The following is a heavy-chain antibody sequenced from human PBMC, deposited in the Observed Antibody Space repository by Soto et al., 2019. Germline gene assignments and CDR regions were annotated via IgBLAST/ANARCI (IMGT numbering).Heavy chain of an antibody. Sequence: SVNRARTGSGYTFTVDVISRRRLAPGQGLEWMGWISAYNGNTNYAQKLQGRVTMTTDTSTSTAYMELRSLRSDDTAVYYCARVVAVAGTFDYWGQGTLVTVSS. CDR3: ARVVAVAGTFDY. CDR2: ISAYNGNT. D-gene: IGHD6-19*01. CDR1: GYTFTVDV. V-gene: IGHV1-18*01. J-gene: IGHJ4*02.